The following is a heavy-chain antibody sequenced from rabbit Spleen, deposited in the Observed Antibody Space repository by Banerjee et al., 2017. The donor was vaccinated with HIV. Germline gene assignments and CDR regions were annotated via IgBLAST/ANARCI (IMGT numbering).Heavy chain of an antibody. D-gene: IGHD2-1*01. J-gene: IGHJ3*01. CDR3: ARRPAMTLVVNL. CDR1: GFTISTYW. V-gene: IGHV1S45*01. CDR2: INIVTGKD. Sequence: QEQLEESGGDLVKPEGSLTLTCTASGFTISTYWICWVRRAPGKGLEWIACINIVTGKDVYATWAKGRFIMSKTSSTTVTLQMTGLTAADTATYFCARRPAMTLVVNLWGQGTLVTVS.